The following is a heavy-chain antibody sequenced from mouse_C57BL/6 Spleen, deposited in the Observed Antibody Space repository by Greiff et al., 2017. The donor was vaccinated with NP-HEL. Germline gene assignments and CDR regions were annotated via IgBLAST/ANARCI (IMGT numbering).Heavy chain of an antibody. V-gene: IGHV1-82*01. CDR3: ARSGLTKGYYFDY. D-gene: IGHD1-1*01. CDR2: IYPGDGDT. Sequence: QVQLQQSGPELVKPGASVKISCKASGYAFSSSWMNWVKQRPGKGLEWIGRIYPGDGDTNYNGKFKGKATLTADKSSSTAYMQLSSLTSEDSAVYFCARSGLTKGYYFDYWGQGTTLTVSS. CDR1: GYAFSSSW. J-gene: IGHJ2*01.